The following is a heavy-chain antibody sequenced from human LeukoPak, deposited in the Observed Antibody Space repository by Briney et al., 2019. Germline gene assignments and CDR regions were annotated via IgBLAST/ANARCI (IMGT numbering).Heavy chain of an antibody. Sequence: GRSLRLSCAASGFTFSSYAMHWVRQAPGKGLEWVAVISYDGSNKYYADSVKGRFTISRDNSKNTLYLQMNSLRAEDTAVYYCARTEVIRIAARPVDYWGQGTLVTVAS. CDR2: ISYDGSNK. CDR1: GFTFSSYA. D-gene: IGHD6-6*01. CDR3: ARTEVIRIAARPVDY. V-gene: IGHV3-30*01. J-gene: IGHJ4*02.